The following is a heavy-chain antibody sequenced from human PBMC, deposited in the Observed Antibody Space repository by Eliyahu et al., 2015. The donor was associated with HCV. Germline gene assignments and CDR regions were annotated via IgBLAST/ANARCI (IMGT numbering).Heavy chain of an antibody. CDR1: GFPFSSYS. CDR3: ARAGSLVRVYHY. CDR2: ISSSSSYI. Sequence: EVQLVESGGGLVKPGGSLRLSCAXSGFPFSSYSMNWVRQAPGKGLGWVSSISSSSSYIYYADSVKGRFTISRDNAKNSLYLQMNSLRAEDTAVYYCARAGSLVRVYHYWGQGTLVTVSS. J-gene: IGHJ4*02. V-gene: IGHV3-21*01. D-gene: IGHD3-10*01.